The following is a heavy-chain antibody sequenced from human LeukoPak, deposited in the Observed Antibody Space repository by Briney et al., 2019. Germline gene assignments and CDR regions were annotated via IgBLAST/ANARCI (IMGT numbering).Heavy chain of an antibody. Sequence: RPGGSLRLSCAASGFTFDGYGMRWVRQAPGKGLEFVSGINWNGGSTGYADSVKGRFTISRDNSKNTLYLQMNSLRAEDTAWDYCARARELLWVGELSYYFDYWGQGTLVTVSS. CDR3: ARARELLWVGELSYYFDY. D-gene: IGHD3-10*01. J-gene: IGHJ4*02. V-gene: IGHV3-20*04. CDR1: GFTFDGYG. CDR2: INWNGGST.